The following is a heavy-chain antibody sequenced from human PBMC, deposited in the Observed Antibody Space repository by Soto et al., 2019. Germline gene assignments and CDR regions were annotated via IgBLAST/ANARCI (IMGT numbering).Heavy chain of an antibody. CDR1: GGSVSSGSYY. Sequence: QVQLQESGPGLVKPSETLSLTCTVSGGSVSSGSYYWSWIRQPPGKGLEWIGYIYYSGSTNYNPSLTSRVTISVDTSKNQFSLKLSSVTAADTAVYYCARDHHYYYYGMDVWGQGTTVTVSS. J-gene: IGHJ6*02. CDR3: ARDHHYYYYGMDV. CDR2: IYYSGST. V-gene: IGHV4-61*01.